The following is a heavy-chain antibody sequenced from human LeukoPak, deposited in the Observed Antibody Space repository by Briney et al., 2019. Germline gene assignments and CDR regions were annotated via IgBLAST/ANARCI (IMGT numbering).Heavy chain of an antibody. CDR3: AREVVVVPRKYYFDS. D-gene: IGHD2-15*01. J-gene: IGHJ4*02. V-gene: IGHV4-30-4*01. CDR1: GGSISSADYY. Sequence: PSETLPLTCTVSGGSISSADYYWTWIRQPPGKDLEWIGYIYYTGSTSYNPSLESRLTMSIDTSRNQFSLSVSSVSAADAALYYCAREVVVVPRKYYFDSWGQGTLVTVSS. CDR2: IYYTGST.